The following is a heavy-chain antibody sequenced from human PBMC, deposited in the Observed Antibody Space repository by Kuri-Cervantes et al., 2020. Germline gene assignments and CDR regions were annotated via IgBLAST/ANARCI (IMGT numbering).Heavy chain of an antibody. CDR2: IYSGGST. D-gene: IGHD3-9*01. CDR3: AKPRGYDILTGYYLMSFDY. Sequence: GGSLRLSCAASGFTVSTNYMSWVRQAPGKGLEWVSVIYSGGSTYYGDSVKGRFTVSRDNSKNTLYLQMNSLRAEDTAVYYCAKPRGYDILTGYYLMSFDYWGQGTLVTVSS. V-gene: IGHV3-53*01. J-gene: IGHJ4*02. CDR1: GFTVSTNY.